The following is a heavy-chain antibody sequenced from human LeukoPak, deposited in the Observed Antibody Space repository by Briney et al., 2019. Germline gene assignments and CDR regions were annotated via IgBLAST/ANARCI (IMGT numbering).Heavy chain of an antibody. Sequence: GGSLRLSCVASGFTFDDYGMSWVRQAPGKGLEWVSATTWNGGSTAYADSVKGRFTISRDNTKDSLYLQMNSLRADDTAVYYCAREVFGGAFDIWGQGTMVTVSS. CDR2: TTWNGGST. J-gene: IGHJ3*02. CDR3: AREVFGGAFDI. V-gene: IGHV3-20*04. CDR1: GFTFDDYG. D-gene: IGHD4-23*01.